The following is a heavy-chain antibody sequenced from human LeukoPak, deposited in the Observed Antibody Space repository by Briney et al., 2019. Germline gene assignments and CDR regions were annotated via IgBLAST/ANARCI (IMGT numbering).Heavy chain of an antibody. J-gene: IGHJ4*02. V-gene: IGHV1-8*01. CDR3: ARGPPNWGYDY. Sequence: GASVKVSCKASGYTFTSYDINWVRQATGQRPEWMGWMSPNSGDTGYAQKFQDRVTMTRNTSISTAYMELSSPRSDDTAVYYCARGPPNWGYDYWGPGTLVTVSS. CDR2: MSPNSGDT. CDR1: GYTFTSYD. D-gene: IGHD7-27*01.